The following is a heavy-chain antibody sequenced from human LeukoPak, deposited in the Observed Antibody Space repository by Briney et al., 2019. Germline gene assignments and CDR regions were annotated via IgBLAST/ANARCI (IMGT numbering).Heavy chain of an antibody. CDR3: ARDLGTTVTHLFDY. V-gene: IGHV1-46*01. D-gene: IGHD4-17*01. Sequence: ASVKVSCKASGYTFTNYYIHWVRQAPGQGLEWMGTINPSVGTTRSAKGRASLTRDTSTSTVYMALSTLRSEDTAVYYCARDLGTTVTHLFDYWGQGTLVTVSS. J-gene: IGHJ4*02. CDR1: GYTFTNYY. CDR2: INPSVGTT.